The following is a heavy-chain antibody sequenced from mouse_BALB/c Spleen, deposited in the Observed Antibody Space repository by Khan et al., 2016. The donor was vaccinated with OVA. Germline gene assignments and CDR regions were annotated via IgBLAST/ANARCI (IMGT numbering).Heavy chain of an antibody. J-gene: IGHJ3*01. CDR3: NAVWLLRGFAY. CDR2: IDPENGDT. Sequence: VRLQQSGAELVRSGASVKLSCTASGFNIKDYYMHWVKQRPEQGLEWIGWIDPENGDTEYAPKFQGKATMTADTSSNTAYLQLSSLTSEDTAVYYCNAVWLLRGFAYWGQGTLVTVSA. V-gene: IGHV14-4*02. CDR1: GFNIKDYY. D-gene: IGHD2-3*01.